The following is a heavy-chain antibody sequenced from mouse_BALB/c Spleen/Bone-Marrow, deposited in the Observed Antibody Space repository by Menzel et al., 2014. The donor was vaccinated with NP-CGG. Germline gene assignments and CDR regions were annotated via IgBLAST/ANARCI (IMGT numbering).Heavy chain of an antibody. CDR3: ARRDYYGSSFYWYFDV. V-gene: IGHV1-14*01. CDR2: INPHNDGT. D-gene: IGHD1-1*01. CDR1: GYTFTSYV. Sequence: VQLQQSGPELVKPGASVKMSCKASGYTFTSYVMHWVKQKPGQGLEWIGYINPHNDGTKYNEKFKGKATLTSDKSSSTAYMELSSLTSEDSAVYYCARRDYYGSSFYWYFDVWGAGTTVTVSS. J-gene: IGHJ1*01.